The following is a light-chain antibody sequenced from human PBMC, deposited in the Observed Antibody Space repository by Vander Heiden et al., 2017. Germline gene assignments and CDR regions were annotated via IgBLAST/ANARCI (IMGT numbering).Light chain of an antibody. CDR2: VAS. CDR1: QSISIY. V-gene: IGKV1-39*01. J-gene: IGKJ4*01. CDR3: QQSYSTPLT. Sequence: IQIPQSPSSLSASVGDRVTITCRASQSISIYLNWYQQKPGKAPQVLIYVASSLQSGVPSRFSGSGSGTDFTLTISSLKPEDFATYYCQQSYSTPLTFGGGTKVEIK.